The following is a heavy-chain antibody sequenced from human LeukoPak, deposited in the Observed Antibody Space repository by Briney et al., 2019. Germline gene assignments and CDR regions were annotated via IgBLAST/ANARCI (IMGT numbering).Heavy chain of an antibody. V-gene: IGHV3-33*01. J-gene: IGHJ4*02. Sequence: GVSLRLSCAASGFTFSSYGMHWVRQAPGKGLEWVAVIWYDGSNKYYADSVKGRFTISRDNSKNTLYLQMNSLRAEDTAVYYCARDLIAARSGLDYWGQGTLVTVSS. CDR3: ARDLIAARSGLDY. CDR1: GFTFSSYG. D-gene: IGHD6-6*01. CDR2: IWYDGSNK.